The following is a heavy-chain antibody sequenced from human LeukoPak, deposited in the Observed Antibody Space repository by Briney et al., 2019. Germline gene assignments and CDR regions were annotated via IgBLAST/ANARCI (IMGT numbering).Heavy chain of an antibody. CDR2: IYTGGNT. Sequence: PGGSLSLSCAASGFTYSSYGMHGVRQPPGKGLEWVSIIYTGGNTQYADSVKGRFTTSRDISKNTLYLQMNSLRGEDTAVYYCARGVSGYSYGSRLEYWGQGTLVTVSS. CDR1: GFTYSSYG. J-gene: IGHJ4*02. CDR3: ARGVSGYSYGSRLEY. D-gene: IGHD5-18*01. V-gene: IGHV3-53*01.